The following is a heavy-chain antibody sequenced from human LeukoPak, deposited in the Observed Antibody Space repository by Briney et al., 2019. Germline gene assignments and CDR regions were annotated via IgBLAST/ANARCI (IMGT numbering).Heavy chain of an antibody. V-gene: IGHV3-53*01. D-gene: IGHD2-21*02. CDR1: GFTVSSNY. CDR3: AKGGTSVTAITYYYYGMDV. Sequence: GGSLRLSCAASGFTVSSNYMSWVRQAPGKGLEWVSVIYSGGSTYYADSVKGRFTISRHNSKNTLYLQMNSLRAEDTAVYYCAKGGTSVTAITYYYYGMDVWGQGTTVTVSS. CDR2: IYSGGST. J-gene: IGHJ6*02.